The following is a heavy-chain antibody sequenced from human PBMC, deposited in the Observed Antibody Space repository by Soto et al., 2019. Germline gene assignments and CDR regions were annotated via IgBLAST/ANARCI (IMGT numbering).Heavy chain of an antibody. CDR3: ARAETAWLLAYGFDV. Sequence: PVGSLRLSCAASGFTFSSYSIHWVRQAPGKGLEWVSAITRNSDIYYAESVKGRFTISRDNAQNSVSLQMNSLRAEDTAVYYCARAETAWLLAYGFDVWGQGTTVTVSS. CDR2: ITRNSDI. V-gene: IGHV3-21*01. J-gene: IGHJ6*02. D-gene: IGHD2-21*02. CDR1: GFTFSSYS.